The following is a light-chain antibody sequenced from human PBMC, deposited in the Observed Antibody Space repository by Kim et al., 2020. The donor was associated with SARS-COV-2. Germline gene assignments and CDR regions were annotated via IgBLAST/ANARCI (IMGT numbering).Light chain of an antibody. CDR1: SGNIASNY. J-gene: IGLJ3*02. V-gene: IGLV6-57*04. Sequence: NFMLTQPHSVSESPGKTVTISCTRSSGNIASNYMQWYQQRPGSAPTIVIYEDTQRPSGVPDRFSGSIDSSSNSASLTISGLKTEDEADYYCQSYDNTNQVFGGGTQLTFL. CDR3: QSYDNTNQV. CDR2: EDT.